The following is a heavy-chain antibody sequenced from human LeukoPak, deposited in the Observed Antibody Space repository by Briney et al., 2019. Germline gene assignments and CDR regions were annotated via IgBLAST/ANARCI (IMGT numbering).Heavy chain of an antibody. J-gene: IGHJ4*02. D-gene: IGHD4-23*01. CDR2: ISDDGSKK. V-gene: IGHV3-30*04. Sequence: GGSLRLSCAASGFTFSNYAMHWVRQAPGKGREGVAVISDDGSKKDYADSEKGRFTIARDNSKNTLYLQMNSLRAEDTAVYYCARGAHKRDDYGGFFDYWGQGTLVTVSA. CDR3: ARGAHKRDDYGGFFDY. CDR1: GFTFSNYA.